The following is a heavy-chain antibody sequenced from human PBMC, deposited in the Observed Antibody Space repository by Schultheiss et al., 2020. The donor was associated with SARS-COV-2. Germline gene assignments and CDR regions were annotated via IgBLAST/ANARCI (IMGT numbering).Heavy chain of an antibody. CDR1: GYSFTNYW. D-gene: IGHD1-1*01. Sequence: GESLKISCKGSGYSFTNYWIGWVRQMPGKGLEWMGIIYPGDSDTRYRPSFQGQVTISADKSINTAYLQWSSLKASDTAMYYCARPRYNWNDGPIDYWGQGTLVTVSS. J-gene: IGHJ4*02. CDR3: ARPRYNWNDGPIDY. CDR2: IYPGDSDT. V-gene: IGHV5-51*01.